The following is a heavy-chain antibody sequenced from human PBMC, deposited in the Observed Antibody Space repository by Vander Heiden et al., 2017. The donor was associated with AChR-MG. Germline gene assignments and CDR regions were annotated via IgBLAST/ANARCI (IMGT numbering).Heavy chain of an antibody. CDR2: ISGSGGST. CDR3: AKDQVFGSGWSS. D-gene: IGHD6-19*01. Sequence: EVQLLESGGGLVQPGGSLRLSCAASGFTFSSDAMGWVGQARGKGLEWVSAISGSGGSTYYADSVKGRFTISRDNSKNTLYLQMNSLRAEDTAVYYCAKDQVFGSGWSSWGQGTLVTVSS. V-gene: IGHV3-23*01. CDR1: GFTFSSDA. J-gene: IGHJ5*02.